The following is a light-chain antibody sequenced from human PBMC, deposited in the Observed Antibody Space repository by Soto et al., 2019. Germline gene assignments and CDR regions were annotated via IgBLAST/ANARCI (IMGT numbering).Light chain of an antibody. CDR1: QDISSW. CDR3: QQTTSFPRT. J-gene: IGKJ1*01. Sequence: DIQMTQSPSSVSASVGDRVTITCRATQDISSWLAWYQQQPGKAPKLLIYAASTLESGVPSRFSGSGSGTDFTHTISVLQPEDSATYYCQQTTSFPRTCGQGTKVEV. CDR2: AAS. V-gene: IGKV1-12*01.